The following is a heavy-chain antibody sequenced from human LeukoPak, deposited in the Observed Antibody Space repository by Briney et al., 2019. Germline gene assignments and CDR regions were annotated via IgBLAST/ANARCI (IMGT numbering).Heavy chain of an antibody. J-gene: IGHJ3*02. V-gene: IGHV4-59*08. D-gene: IGHD3-9*01. CDR2: AYYSGTT. Sequence: PSETLSLTCTVSGGSISNYYWNWIRQPPGKGLEWIGYAYYSGTTNYNPSLQSRVTVSVDTSKNQFSLKLRSVTAADTAVYYCARLPRSFDSKDAFDIWGQGTMVTVSS. CDR1: GGSISNYY. CDR3: ARLPRSFDSKDAFDI.